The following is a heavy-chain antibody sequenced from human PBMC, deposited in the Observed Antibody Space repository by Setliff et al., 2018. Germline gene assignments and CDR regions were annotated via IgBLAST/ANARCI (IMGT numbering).Heavy chain of an antibody. CDR2: IYYSGST. J-gene: IGHJ2*01. D-gene: IGHD1-26*01. V-gene: IGHV4-39*07. CDR1: GGSNSSSSYY. CDR3: ARDGGSSYSGYWYFDL. Sequence: SETLSLTCTVSGGSNSSSSYYWGWIRQPPGKGLEWIGSIYYSGSTYYNPSLKSRVTISVDTSKNQFSLKLSSVTAADTAVYYCARDGGSSYSGYWYFDLWGRGTLVTVSS.